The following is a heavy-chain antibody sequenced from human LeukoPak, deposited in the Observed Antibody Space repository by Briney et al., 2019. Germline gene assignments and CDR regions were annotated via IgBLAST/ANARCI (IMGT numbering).Heavy chain of an antibody. Sequence: KSSETLSLTCTVSGGSISSSSYYWGWIRQPPGKGLEWIGSIYYSGSTYYNPSLKSRVTISVDTSKDQFSLKLSSVTAADTAVYYCASGGYDFWSGRWGQGTLVTVSS. CDR2: IYYSGST. CDR3: ASGGYDFWSGR. J-gene: IGHJ4*02. V-gene: IGHV4-39*07. D-gene: IGHD3-3*01. CDR1: GGSISSSSYY.